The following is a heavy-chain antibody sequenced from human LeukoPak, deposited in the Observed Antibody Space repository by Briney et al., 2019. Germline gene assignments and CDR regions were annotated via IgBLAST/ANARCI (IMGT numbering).Heavy chain of an antibody. V-gene: IGHV1-46*01. CDR2: INPSGGST. CDR1: GYTFTSYY. CDR3: ARDSVGATAYNWFDP. D-gene: IGHD1-26*01. J-gene: IGHJ5*02. Sequence: ASVNVSCKASGYTFTSYYMHWVRQAPGQGLEGMGIINPSGGSTSYAQKFQGRVTMTRDTSTSTVYMELSSLRSEDTAVYYCARDSVGATAYNWFDPWGQGTLVTVSS.